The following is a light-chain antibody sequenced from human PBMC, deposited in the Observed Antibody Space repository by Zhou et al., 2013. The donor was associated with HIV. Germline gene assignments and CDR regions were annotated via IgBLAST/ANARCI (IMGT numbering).Light chain of an antibody. CDR1: QSVSSTY. Sequence: EIVLTQSPDTLSLSPGQRATLSCRATQSVSSTYLAWSQQKPGQAPRLLIYGASTRATGIPDRFSGSGSGTEFTLTISSLEPEDFAVYYCQQRSNWPPYTFGQGTKLEIK. V-gene: IGKV3D-20*02. CDR3: QQRSNWPPYT. J-gene: IGKJ2*01. CDR2: GAS.